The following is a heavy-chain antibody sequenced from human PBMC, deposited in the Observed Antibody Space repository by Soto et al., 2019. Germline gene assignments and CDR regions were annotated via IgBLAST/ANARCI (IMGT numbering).Heavy chain of an antibody. Sequence: GGSLRLSCAASGFTFSSYAMSWVRRAPGKGLEWVSAISGSGGSTYYADSVKGRFTISRDNSKNTLYLQMNSLRAEDTAVYYCAKDSGIAVAGMGKYYFDYWGQGTLVTVSS. J-gene: IGHJ4*02. D-gene: IGHD6-19*01. CDR3: AKDSGIAVAGMGKYYFDY. CDR1: GFTFSSYA. CDR2: ISGSGGST. V-gene: IGHV3-23*01.